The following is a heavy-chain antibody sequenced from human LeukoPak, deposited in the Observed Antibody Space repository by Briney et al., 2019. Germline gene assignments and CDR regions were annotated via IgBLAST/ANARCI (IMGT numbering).Heavy chain of an antibody. CDR2: INPNSGGT. D-gene: IGHD3-22*01. CDR3: ARASYDSSDYGYFQH. J-gene: IGHJ1*01. V-gene: IGHV1-2*02. Sequence: ASVKVSCKAPGYTFTGYYMHWVRQAPGQGLEWMGWINPNSGGTNYAQKFQGRVTMTRDTSISTAYMELSRLRSDDTAVYYCARASYDSSDYGYFQHWGQGTLVTVSS. CDR1: GYTFTGYY.